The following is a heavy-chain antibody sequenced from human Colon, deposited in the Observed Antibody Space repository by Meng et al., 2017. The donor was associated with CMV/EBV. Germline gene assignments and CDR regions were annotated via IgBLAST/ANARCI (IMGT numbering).Heavy chain of an antibody. Sequence: GESLKISCAASGLTFSYYSMNWVRQAPGKGLEWVASISGNTHYIYYIDSVKGRFTISRDNAKNSLSLQMNNPTAEDTAVYFCARDANWAFDYWGQGTLVTVSS. J-gene: IGHJ4*02. CDR2: ISGNTHYI. V-gene: IGHV3-21*06. D-gene: IGHD1-1*01. CDR1: GLTFSYYS. CDR3: ARDANWAFDY.